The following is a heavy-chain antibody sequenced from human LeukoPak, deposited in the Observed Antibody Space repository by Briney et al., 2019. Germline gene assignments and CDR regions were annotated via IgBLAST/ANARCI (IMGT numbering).Heavy chain of an antibody. J-gene: IGHJ6*02. CDR2: ISGDGGST. CDR1: GFTFDDYA. Sequence: GGSLRLSCAASGFTFDDYAMHWVRQAPGKGLEWVSLISGDGGSTYYADFVKGRFTISRDNSKNSLYLQMNSLRTEDTALYYCAKDIESSSWYWGPYYYYYGMDVWGQGTTVTVSS. V-gene: IGHV3-43*02. D-gene: IGHD6-13*01. CDR3: AKDIESSSWYWGPYYYYYGMDV.